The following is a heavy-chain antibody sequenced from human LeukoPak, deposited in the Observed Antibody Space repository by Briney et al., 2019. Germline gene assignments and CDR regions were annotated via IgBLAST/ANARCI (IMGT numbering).Heavy chain of an antibody. V-gene: IGHV4-34*01. Sequence: SQTLSLTCAVDGGSFSGYYWSWIRQPPGKGLEWIGGINHSGSTNYNPSLKSRVTISVDTSKNQFSLKLSSVTAADTAVYYCARSTTVVIYYFDYWGQGTLVTVSS. CDR1: GGSFSGYY. CDR2: INHSGST. D-gene: IGHD4-17*01. J-gene: IGHJ4*02. CDR3: ARSTTVVIYYFDY.